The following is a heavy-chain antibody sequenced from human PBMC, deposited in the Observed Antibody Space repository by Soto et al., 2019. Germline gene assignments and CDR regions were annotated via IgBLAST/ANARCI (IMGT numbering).Heavy chain of an antibody. J-gene: IGHJ3*02. CDR2: IYYSGST. CDR1: GGSISSGGYY. Sequence: SETLSLTCTVSGGSISSGGYYWSWIRQHPGKGLEWIGYIYYSGSTYYNPSLKSRVTISVDTSKNQFSLKLSSVTAADTAVYYCARAELILYGDAFDIWGQGTMVTVSS. D-gene: IGHD2-8*01. CDR3: ARAELILYGDAFDI. V-gene: IGHV4-31*03.